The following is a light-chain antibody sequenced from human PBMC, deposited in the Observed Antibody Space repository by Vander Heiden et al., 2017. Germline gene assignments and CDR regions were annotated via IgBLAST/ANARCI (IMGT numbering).Light chain of an antibody. V-gene: IGLV1-51*02. CDR3: GTWDSSLRVYV. CDR1: STNIGNNS. CDR2: ENN. J-gene: IGLJ1*01. Sequence: QSVLTQAPSVSAAPGQKVTISCSGISTNIGNNSVSWYQQLPRTAPKLLIYENNKRPSGIPDRFSGSKSGTSATLGITGLPTGDEADYYCGTWDSSLRVYVFGSGTKVTVL.